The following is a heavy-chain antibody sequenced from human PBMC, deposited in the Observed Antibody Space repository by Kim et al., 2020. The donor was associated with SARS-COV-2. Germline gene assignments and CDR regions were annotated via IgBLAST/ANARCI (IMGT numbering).Heavy chain of an antibody. CDR2: ISGNGGST. D-gene: IGHD6-19*01. Sequence: GGSLRLSCAASGFTFSSYAMSWVRQAPGKGLEWVSSISGNGGSTYYADSVKGRFTISRDNSKNTLILQMNNLRAEDTAVYYCAKGAGAPFFFDYWGQGTLVTVSS. J-gene: IGHJ4*02. CDR3: AKGAGAPFFFDY. CDR1: GFTFSSYA. V-gene: IGHV3-23*01.